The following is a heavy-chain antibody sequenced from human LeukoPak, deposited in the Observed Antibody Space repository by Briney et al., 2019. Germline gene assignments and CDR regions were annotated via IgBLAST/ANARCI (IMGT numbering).Heavy chain of an antibody. J-gene: IGHJ6*02. D-gene: IGHD5-18*01. V-gene: IGHV4-34*01. CDR1: GWTFSGYY. CDR3: ARIMEYRSYGGYYYGMDV. Sequence: SETLSLTCAVYGWTFSGYYWSWIRQPPGKGLEWIGEINHSGSTNYNPSLESRVTISVDTSKNQFSLTLSSVTAADTAVYYCARIMEYRSYGGYYYGMDVWGQGTTVTVSS. CDR2: INHSGST.